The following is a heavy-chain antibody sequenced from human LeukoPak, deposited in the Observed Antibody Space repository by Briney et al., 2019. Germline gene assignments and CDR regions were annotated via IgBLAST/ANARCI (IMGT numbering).Heavy chain of an antibody. Sequence: PSETLSLTCTVSGGSISSYYWSWIRQPAGKGLEWIGRIYTSGSTNYNPSLKSRVTMSVDTSKNQFSLKLSSVTAADTAVYYCARLTSSGWYPSPHFDYWGQGTLVTVSS. CDR2: IYTSGST. V-gene: IGHV4-4*07. D-gene: IGHD6-19*01. J-gene: IGHJ4*02. CDR3: ARLTSSGWYPSPHFDY. CDR1: GGSISSYY.